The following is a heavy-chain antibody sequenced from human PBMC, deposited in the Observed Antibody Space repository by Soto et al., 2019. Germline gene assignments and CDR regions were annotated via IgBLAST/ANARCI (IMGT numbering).Heavy chain of an antibody. CDR2: FEPEDGET. V-gene: IGHV1-24*01. J-gene: IGHJ6*02. D-gene: IGHD6-25*01. CDR1: GYTLTELS. Sequence: QVQLVQSGAEVKKPGASVKVSCKVSGYTLTELSMHWVRQAPGKGREWMGGFEPEDGETIYAQKFQGRVTMTEDTSTDTADMELSRLSSEDTAVYYCATDNNSGGWYCYGMDVWGQGTTVTVSS. CDR3: ATDNNSGGWYCYGMDV.